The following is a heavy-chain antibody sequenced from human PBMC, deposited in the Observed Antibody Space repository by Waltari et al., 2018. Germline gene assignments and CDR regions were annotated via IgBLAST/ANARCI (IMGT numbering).Heavy chain of an antibody. J-gene: IGHJ6*02. V-gene: IGHV3-23*01. CDR2: ISGSGGST. Sequence: EVQLLESGGGLVQPGGSLRLSCAASGFTFSSNSMSWVRQAHVQGREWVSGISGSGGSTDYADSVKVRFSISRDNSKNTLYRQMKSLRAEDTAVYYCAKAARIYDFWSGYSSGMDVWGQGTTVTVSS. CDR3: AKAARIYDFWSGYSSGMDV. D-gene: IGHD3-3*01. CDR1: GFTFSSNS.